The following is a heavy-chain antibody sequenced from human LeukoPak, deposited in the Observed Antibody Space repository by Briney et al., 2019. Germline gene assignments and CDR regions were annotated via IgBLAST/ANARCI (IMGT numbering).Heavy chain of an antibody. CDR1: GFIFSDYS. V-gene: IGHV3-48*02. CDR3: ARDNNWGFDY. D-gene: IGHD7-27*01. J-gene: IGHJ4*02. Sequence: GGSLRLSCAASGFIFSDYSMNWVRQAPGKGLEWISNIRGSRSGLGSGMYYADSVRGRFTISRDDAKNSLYLQMSSLRDEDTAFYYCARDNNWGFDYWGQGALVTVSS. CDR2: IRGSRSGLGSGM.